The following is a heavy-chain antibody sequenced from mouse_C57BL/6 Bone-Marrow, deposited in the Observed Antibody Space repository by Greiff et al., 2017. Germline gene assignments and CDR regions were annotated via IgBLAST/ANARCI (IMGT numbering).Heavy chain of an antibody. CDR1: GFNIKDDY. V-gene: IGHV14-4*01. CDR2: IDPENGDT. D-gene: IGHD1-2*01. Sequence: EVMLVESGAELVRPGASVKLSCTASGFNIKDDYMHWVKQRPEQGLEWIGWIDPENGDTEYASKFQGKATITADTSSNTAYLQLSSLTSEDTAVYYCTTTAHYFDYWGQGTTLTVSS. CDR3: TTTAHYFDY. J-gene: IGHJ2*01.